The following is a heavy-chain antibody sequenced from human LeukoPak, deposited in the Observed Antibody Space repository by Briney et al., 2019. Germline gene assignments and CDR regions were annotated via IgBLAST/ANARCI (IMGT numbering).Heavy chain of an antibody. V-gene: IGHV3-23*01. Sequence: GGTLRLSCAASGFTFSSDGMSWVRQAPGKGLEWVSAISGSGGSTYYAASAKGRFTISRDNSKNTLYLQMNSLRAEDTAVYYCAKTYSSGWDFDYWGQGTLVTVSS. J-gene: IGHJ4*02. CDR1: GFTFSSDG. CDR2: ISGSGGST. D-gene: IGHD6-19*01. CDR3: AKTYSSGWDFDY.